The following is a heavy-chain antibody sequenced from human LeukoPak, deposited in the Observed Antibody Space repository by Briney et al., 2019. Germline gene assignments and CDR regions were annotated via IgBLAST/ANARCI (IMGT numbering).Heavy chain of an antibody. V-gene: IGHV3-7*04. Sequence: GGSLRLSCAASGFTFSDYWMSWVRQAPGKGLEWVANIQRDGSEKYYVDSVKGRFTISRDNAKKSLFLQVSSLRGEDTAVYYCARDRGFSYGIDFWGQGTLVTVSS. CDR3: ARDRGFSYGIDF. D-gene: IGHD5-18*01. CDR1: GFTFSDYW. CDR2: IQRDGSEK. J-gene: IGHJ4*02.